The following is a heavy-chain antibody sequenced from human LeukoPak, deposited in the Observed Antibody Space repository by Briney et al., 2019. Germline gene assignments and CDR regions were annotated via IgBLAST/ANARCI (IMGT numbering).Heavy chain of an antibody. CDR3: ARGTGIVATITDYYYGMDV. J-gene: IGHJ6*02. Sequence: SVKVSCKASGGTFSSYAISWVRQAPGQGPEWMGRIIPILGIANYAQKFQGRVTITADKSTSTAYMELSSLRSEDTAVYYCARGTGIVATITDYYYGMDVWGQGTTVTVSS. CDR2: IIPILGIA. V-gene: IGHV1-69*04. CDR1: GGTFSSYA. D-gene: IGHD5-12*01.